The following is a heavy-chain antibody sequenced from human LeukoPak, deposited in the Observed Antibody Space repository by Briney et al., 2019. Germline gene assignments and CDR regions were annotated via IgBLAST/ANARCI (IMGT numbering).Heavy chain of an antibody. CDR2: IYYSGST. J-gene: IGHJ4*02. Sequence: SSETLSLTCTVSGGSISSYYWSWIRQPPGKGLEWIGYIYYSGSTNYNPSLKSRVTISVDTSTNQFSLQLTSVTAADTAVYYCARMFRGIIIPFDYWGPGTLVTVSS. D-gene: IGHD3-10*01. CDR1: GGSISSYY. CDR3: ARMFRGIIIPFDY. V-gene: IGHV4-59*12.